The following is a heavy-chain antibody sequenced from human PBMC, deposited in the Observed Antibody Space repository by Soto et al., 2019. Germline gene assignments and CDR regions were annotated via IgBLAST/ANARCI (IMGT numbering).Heavy chain of an antibody. D-gene: IGHD2-15*01. CDR1: SGSVYSNDHY. V-gene: IGHV4-39*01. J-gene: IGHJ4*02. CDR3: GKILVGATGHTDADS. Sequence: TLSLTCIVSSGSVYSNDHYWGWIRQPPGKGLEWIGSIDNNGVTNYNSSLKSRVTISRDTSKNQFSLRLTSVTAADTAVYYCGKILVGATGHTDADSWGPGTLVTAPQ. CDR2: IDNNGVT.